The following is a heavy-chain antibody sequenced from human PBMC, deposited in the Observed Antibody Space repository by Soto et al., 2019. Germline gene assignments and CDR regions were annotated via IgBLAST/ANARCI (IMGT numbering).Heavy chain of an antibody. J-gene: IGHJ4*02. D-gene: IGHD6-19*01. CDR3: ARWESSDWYLAI. CDR1: GFTFSGYW. CDR2: INQDGTRT. V-gene: IGHV3-7*03. Sequence: EVQLVESGGGWVQPGGSLTLSCAASGFTFSGYWMSWVHQAPGKGLELVASINQDGTRTYYVESVKGRFTVSRDNAKTSVYLQMISLRAEDTAVYYCARWESSDWYLAIGGQGTLVTVSA.